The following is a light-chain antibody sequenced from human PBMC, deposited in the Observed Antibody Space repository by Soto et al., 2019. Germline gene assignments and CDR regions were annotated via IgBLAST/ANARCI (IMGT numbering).Light chain of an antibody. CDR3: QHYYTCPRT. Sequence: EIVMTQSPATLSVSPGERATLSCRASQSVSSNLAWYQQKPGQPPRLLIYGASTRATGIPARFSASRSGTEFTLTISSLQSEDFAVYYCQHYYTCPRTFGQGTKVEIK. CDR2: GAS. V-gene: IGKV3-15*01. CDR1: QSVSSN. J-gene: IGKJ1*01.